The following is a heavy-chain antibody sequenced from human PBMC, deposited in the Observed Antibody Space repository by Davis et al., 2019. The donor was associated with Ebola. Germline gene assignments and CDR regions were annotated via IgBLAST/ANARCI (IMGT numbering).Heavy chain of an antibody. D-gene: IGHD2-15*01. J-gene: IGHJ6*03. CDR3: ARAGSFYYYMDV. CDR2: ISTYNGNT. Sequence: ASVKVSCKASGYTFTTYGISWVRQAPGHGLEWMGWISTYNGNTNYAQNLQGRVTMTTDASTSTAYMELRSLRSGDTAVYYCARAGSFYYYMDVWGKGTTVTVSS. V-gene: IGHV1-18*01. CDR1: GYTFTTYG.